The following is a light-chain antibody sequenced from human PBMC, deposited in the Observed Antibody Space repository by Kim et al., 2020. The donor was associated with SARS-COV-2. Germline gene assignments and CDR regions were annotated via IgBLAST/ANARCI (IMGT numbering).Light chain of an antibody. Sequence: QPVLTQSPSASASLGASVKLTCTLTSGHSNYAIAWHQQQPDKGPRYLMTLNTDGSHIKGDGIPDRFSGSSSGAERYLTISSLQSEDEADYYCQTWGTGIRVFGTGTKVTVL. CDR2: LNTDGSH. CDR1: SGHSNYA. V-gene: IGLV4-69*01. CDR3: QTWGTGIRV. J-gene: IGLJ1*01.